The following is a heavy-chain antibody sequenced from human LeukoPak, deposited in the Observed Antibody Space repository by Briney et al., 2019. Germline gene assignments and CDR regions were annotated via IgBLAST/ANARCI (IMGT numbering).Heavy chain of an antibody. J-gene: IGHJ5*02. V-gene: IGHV4-34*01. CDR1: GGSFSGYY. CDR3: AGARLLTTVPAAKAGDWFDP. D-gene: IGHD2-2*01. Sequence: SETPSLTCAVYGGSFSGYYWSRIRQPPGKGLEWIGEINHSGSTNYNPSLKSRVTISVDTSKNQFSLKLSSVTAADTAVYYCAGARLLTTVPAAKAGDWFDPWGQGTLVTVSS. CDR2: INHSGST.